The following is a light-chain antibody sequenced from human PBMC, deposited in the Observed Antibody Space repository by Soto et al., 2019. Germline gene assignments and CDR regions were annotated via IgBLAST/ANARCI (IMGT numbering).Light chain of an antibody. CDR3: QQYGRSPMT. CDR2: GTS. CDR1: QSVSTNY. V-gene: IGKV3-20*01. Sequence: EIVLTQSPGTLSLSPGERATLSCRASQSVSTNYLTWYQQKPGQAPRLLIYGTSSRATGIPDRFSGSGSGTDFTLTISRLESEDFAVYYCQQYGRSPMTFGQGTKVEI. J-gene: IGKJ1*01.